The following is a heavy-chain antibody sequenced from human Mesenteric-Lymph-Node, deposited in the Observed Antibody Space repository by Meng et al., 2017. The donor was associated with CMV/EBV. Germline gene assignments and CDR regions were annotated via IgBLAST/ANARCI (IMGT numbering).Heavy chain of an antibody. CDR3: ARGGYYDPYF. Sequence: GGSLRLSCAASGFTFSSYEMNWVRQAPGKRLEWLAYISNSGSPIHYADSVKGRFIISRDNAKNSLYLEMNSLRGEDTAIYYCARGGYYDPYFWGQGTLVTVSS. J-gene: IGHJ4*02. CDR1: GFTFSSYE. D-gene: IGHD3-22*01. CDR2: ISNSGSPI. V-gene: IGHV3-48*03.